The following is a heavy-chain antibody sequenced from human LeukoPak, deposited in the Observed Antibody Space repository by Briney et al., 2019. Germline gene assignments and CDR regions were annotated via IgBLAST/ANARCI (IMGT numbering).Heavy chain of an antibody. J-gene: IGHJ4*02. CDR3: ASTRRAAVAGRFDS. V-gene: IGHV4-59*08. D-gene: IGHD6-19*01. CDR2: IFYSGSP. Sequence: SETLSLTCTVSGGSISSYYWSWIRQSPGKGLEWIANIFYSGSPNYNPSLKSRVTISFDTSKNQFSLKVNSVTAADTAIYYCASTRRAAVAGRFDSWGQGTLVTVSS. CDR1: GGSISSYY.